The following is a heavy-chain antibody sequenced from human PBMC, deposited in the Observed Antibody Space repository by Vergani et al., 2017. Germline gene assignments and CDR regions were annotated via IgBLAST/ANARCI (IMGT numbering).Heavy chain of an antibody. J-gene: IGHJ5*02. CDR2: IHYSENT. Sequence: QVQLQESGPGLVKSSETPSLTCSVSFDSIRNLYRNWIRQPPGKGLEWIGSIHYSENTNYNPSLKTRVTISVDTSKNQFSLTLTSVTAADTAVYYCASDTHSGQRADRWGQGILVTVTS. V-gene: IGHV4-59*11. D-gene: IGHD6-19*01. CDR3: ASDTHSGQRADR. CDR1: FDSIRNLY.